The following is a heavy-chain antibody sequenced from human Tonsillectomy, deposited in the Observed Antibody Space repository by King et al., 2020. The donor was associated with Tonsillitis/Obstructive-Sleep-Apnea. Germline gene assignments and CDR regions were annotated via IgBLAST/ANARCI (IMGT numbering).Heavy chain of an antibody. J-gene: IGHJ3*02. CDR1: GYSFTRFW. CDR2: IFPGDSDT. Sequence: VQLVESGAEVKKPGESLKISCKGSGYSFTRFWIAWVRQMPGKGLEWMGIIFPGDSDTRYSPSFQGQVTISADKSISTAYLQWSSLKASDTAMYYCARHLRVAGRNAFDIWGQGTMVTVPS. CDR3: ARHLRVAGRNAFDI. V-gene: IGHV5-51*01. D-gene: IGHD6-19*01.